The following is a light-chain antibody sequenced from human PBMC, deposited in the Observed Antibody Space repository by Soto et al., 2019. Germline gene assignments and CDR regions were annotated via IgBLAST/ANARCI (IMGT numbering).Light chain of an antibody. J-gene: IGLJ2*01. V-gene: IGLV2-23*03. Sequence: QAVVTQPASVSGSPGQSITISCTRANTDVGSYNLVSWYQQLPGKTPKLMIYEGTKRPSGVSNRFSGSKSGNTASLTISGLQAEDEADYYCCSYAGSSTFLFGGGTKVTVL. CDR1: NTDVGSYNL. CDR2: EGT. CDR3: CSYAGSSTFL.